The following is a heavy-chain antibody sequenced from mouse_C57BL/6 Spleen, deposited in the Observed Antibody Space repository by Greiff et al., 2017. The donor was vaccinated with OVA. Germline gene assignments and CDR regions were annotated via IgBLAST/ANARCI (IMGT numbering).Heavy chain of an antibody. D-gene: IGHD6-1*01. Sequence: QVQLQQPGAELVRPGSSVKLSCKASGYTFTSYWMDWVKQRPGQGLDWIGYIYPSDSETHYNQQFKDKATLTVDKSSSTADMQLSSLASEDSAVYYCARGSLLYYAMDYWGQGTSVTVSS. CDR2: IYPSDSET. J-gene: IGHJ4*01. CDR1: GYTFTSYW. V-gene: IGHV1-61*01. CDR3: ARGSLLYYAMDY.